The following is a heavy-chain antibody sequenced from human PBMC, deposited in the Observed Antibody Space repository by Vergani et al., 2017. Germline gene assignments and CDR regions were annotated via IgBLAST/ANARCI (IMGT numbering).Heavy chain of an antibody. V-gene: IGHV4-34*01. CDR2: INHSGST. Sequence: QVQLQQWGAGLLKPSETLSLTCAVHGGSFSGYYWSWIRQPPGKGLEWIGEINHSGSTNYNPSLKSRVTITVHTSKNQFSLKLSSVTAADTAVYYCARGGAKVSGFGEPHYYYMDVWGKXP. CDR1: GGSFSGYY. J-gene: IGHJ6*03. CDR3: ARGGAKVSGFGEPHYYYMDV. D-gene: IGHD3-10*01.